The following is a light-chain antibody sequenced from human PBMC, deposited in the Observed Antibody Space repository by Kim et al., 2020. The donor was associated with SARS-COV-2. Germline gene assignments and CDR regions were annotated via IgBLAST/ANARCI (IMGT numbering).Light chain of an antibody. CDR3: QQAYSTPPGWS. V-gene: IGKV1-39*01. CDR2: AAS. CDR1: QSVRNH. J-gene: IGKJ1*01. Sequence: IQMTQSPSSLSAFVGDSITITCRASQSVRNHLNWFQQKPGKGPKLLIYAASTLQSGVPSRFSGSGSGTDFTLTISSLQPEDFATYYCQQAYSTPPGWSFGQGTKVDIK.